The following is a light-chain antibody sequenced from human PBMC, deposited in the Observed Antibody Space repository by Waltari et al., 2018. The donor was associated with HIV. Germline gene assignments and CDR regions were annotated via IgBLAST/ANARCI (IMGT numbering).Light chain of an antibody. CDR3: LQSFDSPLT. CDR2: DAS. V-gene: IGKV1-39*01. J-gene: IGKJ3*01. Sequence: DIQMTQSPSSLSASVGDRVTITCQAGQDISNYLNWYQQKPTKAPKILIYDASNLESGVPSRFSGSGYGTDFSLTISSLQPDDFATYYCLQSFDSPLTFGPGTTVDSK. CDR1: QDISNY.